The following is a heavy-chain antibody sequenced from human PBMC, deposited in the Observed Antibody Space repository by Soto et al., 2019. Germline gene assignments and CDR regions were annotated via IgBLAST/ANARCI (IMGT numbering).Heavy chain of an antibody. CDR1: GNSFSTHG. CDR2: SVPFFGTS. CDR3: ASTTYCYDGSGIYHLDQ. D-gene: IGHD3-22*01. Sequence: QVQLVQSGAEVRRPGSSVRVSCKASGNSFSTHGVSWVRQAPGQGLEWVGGSVPFFGTSKYAQKLQGRITITADESTGTAYFDLSSLRTEDTAIFYCASTTYCYDGSGIYHLDQWGQGALVTFPS. V-gene: IGHV1-69*01. J-gene: IGHJ4*02.